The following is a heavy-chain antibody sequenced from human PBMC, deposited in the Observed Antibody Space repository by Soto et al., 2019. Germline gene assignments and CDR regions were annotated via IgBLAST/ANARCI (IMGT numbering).Heavy chain of an antibody. D-gene: IGHD1-1*01. V-gene: IGHV3-23*01. CDR3: ATWHEREHAFDV. CDR1: GFTFSSYA. J-gene: IGHJ3*01. Sequence: EVQLLESGGGLVQPGGSLRLSCAASGFTFSSYAMNWVRQAPGKGLEWVSSIIGGGGSTYYADSVKGRFTISRDNSKNMEYLHMSSLGDDDTAVYFCATWHEREHAFDVWGQGTTVTISS. CDR2: IIGGGGST.